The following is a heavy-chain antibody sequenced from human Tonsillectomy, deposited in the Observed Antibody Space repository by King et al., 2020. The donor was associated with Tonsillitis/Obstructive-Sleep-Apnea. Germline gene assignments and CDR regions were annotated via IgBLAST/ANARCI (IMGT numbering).Heavy chain of an antibody. CDR1: GGSISSYY. D-gene: IGHD3-22*01. Sequence: QLQESGPGLVKPSETLSLTCTVSGGSISSYYWSWIRQSPGKGLEWIGYIYYSGSTNYNPSLKSRVTISVATSKNQFSLKLSSVTAADTAVYYCARSGSVSYSESSGYSDDAFDIWGQGTMVTVSS. J-gene: IGHJ3*02. CDR2: IYYSGST. CDR3: ARSGSVSYSESSGYSDDAFDI. V-gene: IGHV4-59*08.